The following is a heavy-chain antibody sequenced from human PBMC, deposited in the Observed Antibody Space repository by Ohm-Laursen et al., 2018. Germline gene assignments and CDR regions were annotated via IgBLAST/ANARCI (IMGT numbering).Heavy chain of an antibody. CDR3: AREGGYDSPGNYYGMDV. J-gene: IGHJ6*02. V-gene: IGHV3-48*03. D-gene: IGHD5-12*01. Sequence: SLRLSCSAFGFTFSSYEMNWVRQAPEKGLEWVSYIGSGYTPHYADSVKGRFTISRDNAKNSLYLQMTSLTAEDTAVYYCAREGGYDSPGNYYGMDVWGQGTTVTVSS. CDR2: IGSGYTP. CDR1: GFTFSSYE.